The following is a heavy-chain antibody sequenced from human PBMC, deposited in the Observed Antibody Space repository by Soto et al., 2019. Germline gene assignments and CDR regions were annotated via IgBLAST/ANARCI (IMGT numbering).Heavy chain of an antibody. CDR2: INPSGGST. CDR1: GYTFTSYY. V-gene: IGHV1-46*01. Sequence: GASVKVSCKASGYTFTSYYMHWVRQAPGQGLEWMGIINPSGGSTSYAQKFQGRVTMTRDTSTSTVYMELSSLRSEDTAVYYCARALTKMDTPRGAFDYWGQGTLVTVSS. D-gene: IGHD5-18*01. J-gene: IGHJ4*02. CDR3: ARALTKMDTPRGAFDY.